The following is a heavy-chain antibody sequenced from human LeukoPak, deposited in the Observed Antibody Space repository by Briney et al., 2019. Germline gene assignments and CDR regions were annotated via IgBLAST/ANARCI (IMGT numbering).Heavy chain of an antibody. D-gene: IGHD5-18*01. Sequence: GGSLRLSCAASGFTFSHAWMHWVRQAPGKGLEWVGRIESKNDGGTIDYAAPVKGRFTISRDDSESTLHLQMNSLKTEDTAIYYCTTCGYEEWVACYMGGQGTMVSVSS. CDR1: GFTFSHAW. CDR2: IESKNDGGTI. V-gene: IGHV3-15*04. J-gene: IGHJ3*02. CDR3: TTCGYEEWVACYM.